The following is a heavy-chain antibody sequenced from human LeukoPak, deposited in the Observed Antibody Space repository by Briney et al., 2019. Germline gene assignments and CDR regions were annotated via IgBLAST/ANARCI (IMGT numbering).Heavy chain of an antibody. V-gene: IGHV4-31*03. CDR3: ARGRLARIPYFDS. CDR1: GGSISSGTHF. Sequence: PSETLSLTCSVSGGSISSGTHFWIWIRQLPGKGLEWLGYVDYSGTIYYNSSLESRLTLSVDTSNSQFSLDLRSMTAADTAVYYCARGRLARIPYFDSWGQGALVAVSS. J-gene: IGHJ4*02. D-gene: IGHD6-19*01. CDR2: VDYSGTI.